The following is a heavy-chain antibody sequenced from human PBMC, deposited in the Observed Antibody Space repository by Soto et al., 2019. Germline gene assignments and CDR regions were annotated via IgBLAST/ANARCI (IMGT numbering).Heavy chain of an antibody. CDR2: IWYDGSNK. CDR1: GFTFSSYG. D-gene: IGHD6-6*01. Sequence: GGSLRLSCAASGFTFSSYGMHWVRHAPGKGLEWVAVIWYDGSNKYYADSVKGRFTISRDNSKNTLYLQMNSLRAEDTAVYYCARDLFEYSTPGDGMDVWGQGTTVTVSS. CDR3: ARDLFEYSTPGDGMDV. V-gene: IGHV3-33*01. J-gene: IGHJ6*02.